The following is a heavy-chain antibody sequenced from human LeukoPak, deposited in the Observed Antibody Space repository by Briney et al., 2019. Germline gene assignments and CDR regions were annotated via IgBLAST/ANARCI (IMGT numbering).Heavy chain of an antibody. CDR2: INHSGST. Sequence: AETLSLTCAVYGGSFSGYYWSWIRQPPGKGLEWIGEINHSGSTNYNPSLKSRVTISVDTSKNQFSLKLSSVTAADTAVYYCALRVAAAVHLIWFDPWGQGTLVTASS. D-gene: IGHD6-13*01. J-gene: IGHJ5*02. CDR1: GGSFSGYY. V-gene: IGHV4-34*01. CDR3: ALRVAAAVHLIWFDP.